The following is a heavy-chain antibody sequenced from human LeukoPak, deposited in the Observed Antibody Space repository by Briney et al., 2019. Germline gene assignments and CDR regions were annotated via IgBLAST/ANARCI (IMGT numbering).Heavy chain of an antibody. CDR2: IYYSGST. D-gene: IGHD1-26*01. V-gene: IGHV4-59*01. CDR3: ARFYSGSYYYYGMDV. CDR1: GGSISSYY. Sequence: SETLSLTCTVSGGSISSYYWSWIRQPPGKGLEWIGYIYYSGSTNYNPSLKSRVTISVDTSKNQFSLKLSSVTAGDTAVYYCARFYSGSYYYYGMDVWGQGTTVTVSS. J-gene: IGHJ6*02.